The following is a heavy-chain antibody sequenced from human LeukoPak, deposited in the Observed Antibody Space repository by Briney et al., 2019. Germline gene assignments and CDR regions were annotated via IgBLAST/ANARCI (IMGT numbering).Heavy chain of an antibody. CDR2: IKEDGSGK. V-gene: IGHV3-7*01. CDR3: ARDSSGYQ. J-gene: IGHJ4*02. Sequence: GGSLRPSCAASGFTFSTYWMSWVRQAPGKGLEWVANIKEDGSGKYYGDSVKGRFTISRDNAKNSLYLEMNSLRVEDTAVYYCARDSSGYQWGQGTLVTVSS. D-gene: IGHD3-22*01. CDR1: GFTFSTYW.